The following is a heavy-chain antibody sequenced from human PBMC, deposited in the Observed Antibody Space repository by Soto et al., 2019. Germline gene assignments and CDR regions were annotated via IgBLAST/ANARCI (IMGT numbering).Heavy chain of an antibody. CDR1: GGSISSGGYY. CDR2: IYYSGST. Sequence: SETLSLTCTASGGSISSGGYYWSWIRQHPGKGLEWIGYIYYSGSTNYNPSLKSRVTISVDTSKNQFSLKLSSVTAADTAVYYCARRAYDFWSGPQRVDYYMDVWGKGTTVTVSS. CDR3: ARRAYDFWSGPQRVDYYMDV. D-gene: IGHD3-3*01. V-gene: IGHV4-61*08. J-gene: IGHJ6*03.